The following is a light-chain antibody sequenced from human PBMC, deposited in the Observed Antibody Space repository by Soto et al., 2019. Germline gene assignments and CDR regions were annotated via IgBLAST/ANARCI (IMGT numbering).Light chain of an antibody. CDR2: DVS. CDR1: SSDVGAYNY. CDR3: TSHAGTHTPYV. J-gene: IGLJ1*01. Sequence: LTQPPSASGSPGQSVTISCTGSSSDVGAYNYVSWYQQHPGKGPKLIIYDVSKRPSGVPDRFSASKSGNTASLTVSGLQPEDEAEYSCTSHAGTHTPYVSGTGTKVTVL. V-gene: IGLV2-8*01.